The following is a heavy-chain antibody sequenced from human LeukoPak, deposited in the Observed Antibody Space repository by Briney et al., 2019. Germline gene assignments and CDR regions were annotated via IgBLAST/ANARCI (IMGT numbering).Heavy chain of an antibody. CDR1: GYTFINFA. CDR3: ARGPRAAADDY. V-gene: IGHV1-3*01. D-gene: IGHD6-13*01. J-gene: IGHJ4*02. CDR2: INAGSGNT. Sequence: GASVKVSCKASGYTFINFAINWGRQAPGQRPEWMGWINAGSGNTKYSQKFQGRVTITRDTSASTAYMELSGLTSEDTAVYYCARGPRAAADDYWGQGTLVTVSS.